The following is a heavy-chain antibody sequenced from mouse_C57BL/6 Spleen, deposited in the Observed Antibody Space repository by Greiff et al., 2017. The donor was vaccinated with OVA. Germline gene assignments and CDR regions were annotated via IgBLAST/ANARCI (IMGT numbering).Heavy chain of an antibody. Sequence: QSCKASGYTFTSYWMDWVKQRPGQGLEWIGNIYPSDSETHYNQKFKDKATLTVDKSSSTAYMQLSSLTSEDSAVYYCARAYDYDVPFAYWGQGTLVTVSA. D-gene: IGHD2-4*01. J-gene: IGHJ3*01. CDR1: GYTFTSYW. V-gene: IGHV1-61*01. CDR3: ARAYDYDVPFAY. CDR2: IYPSDSET.